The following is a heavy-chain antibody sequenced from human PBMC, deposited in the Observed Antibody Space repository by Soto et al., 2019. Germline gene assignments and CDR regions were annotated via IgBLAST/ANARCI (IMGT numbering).Heavy chain of an antibody. D-gene: IGHD2-2*01. CDR1: GYTFTSYG. J-gene: IGHJ4*02. CDR3: ARAVDVVVHVPFDY. CDR2: ISAYNGNT. Sequence: QVQLVQSGAEVKKPGAAVKVSCKASGYTFTSYGISWVRQAPGQGLEWMGWISAYNGNTNYAQKLQGRVTLTTDASTSTAYMELRSLRSDDTAVYYCARAVDVVVHVPFDYWGQGTLVTVSS. V-gene: IGHV1-18*04.